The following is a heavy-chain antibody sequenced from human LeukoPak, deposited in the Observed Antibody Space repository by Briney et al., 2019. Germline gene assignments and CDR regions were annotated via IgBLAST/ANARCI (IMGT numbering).Heavy chain of an antibody. CDR1: GFIFSSYE. V-gene: IGHV3-48*03. D-gene: IGHD1-7*01. CDR2: IGPGGGAI. CDR3: ATLELRGSLDY. Sequence: GGSLRLSCAASGFIFSSYEMDWVRRAPGKGLEWVSHIGPGGGAINYADSVKGRFTISRDNAKNSLYLQMNSLRAEDTAVYYCATLELRGSLDYWGQGTLVTVSS. J-gene: IGHJ4*02.